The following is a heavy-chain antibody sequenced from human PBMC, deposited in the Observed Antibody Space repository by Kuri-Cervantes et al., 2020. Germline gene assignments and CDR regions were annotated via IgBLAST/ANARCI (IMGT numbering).Heavy chain of an antibody. CDR2: INPNSGGT. J-gene: IGHJ4*02. Sequence: ASVKVSCKASGYTFTGYYMHWVRQAPGQGLEWMGWINPNSGGTNYAQKLQGRVTMTRDTSISTAYMELSRLRSDDTAVYYCARAGSVMITFGGVVAYRFDYWGQGTLVTVSS. CDR1: GYTFTGYY. D-gene: IGHD3-16*02. V-gene: IGHV1-2*02. CDR3: ARAGSVMITFGGVVAYRFDY.